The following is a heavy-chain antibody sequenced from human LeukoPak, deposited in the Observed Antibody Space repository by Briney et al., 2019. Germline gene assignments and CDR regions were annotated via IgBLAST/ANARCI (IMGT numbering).Heavy chain of an antibody. V-gene: IGHV4-59*08. J-gene: IGHJ4*02. Sequence: KPSETLSLTCSVSGGSISSYYWSWIRQPPGKGLEWIGYIYYSGSTNYNPSLKSRVTISVDTSKNQFSLKLSSVTAADTAVYYCARQGPSGWFLFDYWGQGTLVTVSS. CDR2: IYYSGST. CDR3: ARQGPSGWFLFDY. CDR1: GGSISSYY. D-gene: IGHD6-19*01.